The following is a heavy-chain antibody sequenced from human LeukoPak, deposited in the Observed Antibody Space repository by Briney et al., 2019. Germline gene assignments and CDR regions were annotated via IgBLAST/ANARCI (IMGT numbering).Heavy chain of an antibody. CDR3: ARYSFQYTNSPLRHDAFDV. Sequence: PGGSLRLSCAAYEFIVSTNYMSWVRQPPGKGLEWVSIMYSGGSTFYSDSVKGRFSISRDISQNTFYLQMNSLRAEDTAVYYCARYSFQYTNSPLRHDAFDVWGQGMMVVVSS. CDR2: MYSGGST. D-gene: IGHD2/OR15-2a*01. V-gene: IGHV3-66*01. CDR1: EFIVSTNY. J-gene: IGHJ3*01.